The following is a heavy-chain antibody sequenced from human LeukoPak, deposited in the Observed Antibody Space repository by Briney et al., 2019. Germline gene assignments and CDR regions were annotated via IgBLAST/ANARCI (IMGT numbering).Heavy chain of an antibody. J-gene: IGHJ4*02. Sequence: GGSLRLSCAASGFTFSSYWMSLVRQAPGKGLEWVANIKEDGSEKYYLDSVKGRFTISRDNAKNSLFLQMNSLRVEDTAVYYCAGLQWLLSIGDYWGQGTLVTVSS. D-gene: IGHD3-3*01. CDR3: AGLQWLLSIGDY. CDR2: IKEDGSEK. V-gene: IGHV3-7*01. CDR1: GFTFSSYW.